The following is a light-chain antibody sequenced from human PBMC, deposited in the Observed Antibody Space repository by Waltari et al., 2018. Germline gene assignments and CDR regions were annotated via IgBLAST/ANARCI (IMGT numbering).Light chain of an antibody. Sequence: QTVVTQEPSLSVSPGWTVTLSCALSSGSLSTTSFATWYQQTPGQAPRTLVYEANARSSGVPDRFSGSILGNTAALTITGAQADDESEYYCALYMGSGIWVFGGGTRLTVL. J-gene: IGLJ3*02. CDR1: SGSLSTTSF. V-gene: IGLV8-61*01. CDR2: EAN. CDR3: ALYMGSGIWV.